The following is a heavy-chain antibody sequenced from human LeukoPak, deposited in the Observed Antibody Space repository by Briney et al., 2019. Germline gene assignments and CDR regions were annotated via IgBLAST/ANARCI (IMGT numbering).Heavy chain of an antibody. CDR1: GFTFSSYG. CDR3: ARGGGYGDYDY. J-gene: IGHJ4*02. D-gene: IGHD4-17*01. Sequence: GGSLRLSCAASGFTFSSYGMHWVRQAPGKGLEWVAVIWYDGSNKYYADSVKGRFTISRDNSKNTLYPQMNSLRAEDTAVYYCARGGGYGDYDYWGQGTLVTVSS. V-gene: IGHV3-33*01. CDR2: IWYDGSNK.